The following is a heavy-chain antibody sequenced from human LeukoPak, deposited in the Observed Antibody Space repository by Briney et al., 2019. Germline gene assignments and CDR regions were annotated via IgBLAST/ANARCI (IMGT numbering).Heavy chain of an antibody. CDR1: GFTFSDYY. D-gene: IGHD3-22*01. J-gene: IGHJ4*02. V-gene: IGHV3-11*01. CDR2: ISSSGSTI. CDR3: AREDSSGYPAFDY. Sequence: GGSLRLSCAASGFTFSDYYMSWLRQAPGKGLEWVSYISSSGSTIYYADSVKGRFTISRDNAKNSLYLQMNSLRAEDTAVYYCAREDSSGYPAFDYWGQGTLVTVSS.